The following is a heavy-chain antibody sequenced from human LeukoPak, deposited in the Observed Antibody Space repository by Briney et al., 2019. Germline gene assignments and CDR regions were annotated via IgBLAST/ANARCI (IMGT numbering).Heavy chain of an antibody. Sequence: SETLSLTCAVYGGSFSGYYWSWIRPPPGKGLEWIGEINHSGSTNYNPSLKSRVTISVDTSKNQFSLKLSSVTAADTAVYYCARTSVTRSVWGTFGNIWGQGTMVTVSS. D-gene: IGHD3-16*01. V-gene: IGHV4-34*01. CDR1: GGSFSGYY. J-gene: IGHJ3*02. CDR2: INHSGST. CDR3: ARTSVTRSVWGTFGNI.